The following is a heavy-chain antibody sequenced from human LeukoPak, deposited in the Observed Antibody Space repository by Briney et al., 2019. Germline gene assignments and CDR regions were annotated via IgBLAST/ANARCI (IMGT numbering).Heavy chain of an antibody. CDR1: GGSISSGDYY. CDR3: ARHYCSSTSCYRPWDAFDI. J-gene: IGHJ3*02. CDR2: IYYSGST. V-gene: IGHV4-31*03. Sequence: SQTLSLTCTVSGGSISSGDYYWSWVRQHPGTGLEWIGYIYYSGSTYYNPSLKSRVTISVDTSKNQFSLKLSSVTAADTAVYYCARHYCSSTSCYRPWDAFDIWGQGTMVTVSS. D-gene: IGHD2-2*01.